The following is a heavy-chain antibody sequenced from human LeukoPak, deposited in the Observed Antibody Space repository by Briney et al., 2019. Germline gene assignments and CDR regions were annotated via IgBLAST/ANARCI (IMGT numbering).Heavy chain of an antibody. CDR3: AKLSSGWYSVFDY. J-gene: IGHJ4*02. D-gene: IGHD6-19*01. Sequence: GGSLRLSCAASGFTFSSYAMSWVRQAPGKGLGWVSAISGSGGSTYYADSVKGRFTISRDNSKNTLYLQMNSLRAEDTAVYYCAKLSSGWYSVFDYWGQGTLVTVSS. CDR1: GFTFSSYA. V-gene: IGHV3-23*01. CDR2: ISGSGGST.